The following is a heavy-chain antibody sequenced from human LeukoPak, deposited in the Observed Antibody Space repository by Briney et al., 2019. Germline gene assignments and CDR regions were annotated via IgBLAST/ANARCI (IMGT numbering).Heavy chain of an antibody. Sequence: PGGSLRLSCAASGFTFSSYGMHWVRQAPGKGLEWVAFIRYDGSNKYYADSVKGRFTISRDNSKNTLYLQMNSLRAEDTAVYYCARTVRESDAFDIWGQGTMVTVSS. V-gene: IGHV3-30*02. CDR3: ARTVRESDAFDI. CDR1: GFTFSSYG. D-gene: IGHD4-11*01. J-gene: IGHJ3*02. CDR2: IRYDGSNK.